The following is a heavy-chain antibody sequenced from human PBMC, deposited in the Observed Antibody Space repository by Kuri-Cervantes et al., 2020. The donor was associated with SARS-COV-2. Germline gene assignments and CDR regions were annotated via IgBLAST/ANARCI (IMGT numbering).Heavy chain of an antibody. Sequence: ASVKVSCKASGYTFTSYGISWFRQAPGQGLEWMGWISTFNANTNYAQKLQGRVTMTTDTSTTTAYMELRSLRPDDTAVFYCARDTRHYNFWSGYPYFDYWGQGTLVTVSS. CDR3: ARDTRHYNFWSGYPYFDY. CDR1: GYTFTSYG. V-gene: IGHV1-18*01. J-gene: IGHJ4*02. D-gene: IGHD3-3*01. CDR2: ISTFNANT.